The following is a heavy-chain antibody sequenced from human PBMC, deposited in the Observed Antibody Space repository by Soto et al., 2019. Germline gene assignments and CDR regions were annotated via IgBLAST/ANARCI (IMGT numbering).Heavy chain of an antibody. V-gene: IGHV1-69*01. CDR3: AGEEEQGPYFDY. CDR2: IIPIFGTA. CDR1: GGTFSSYA. D-gene: IGHD1-1*01. J-gene: IGHJ4*02. Sequence: QVQLVQSGAEVPKPGSSVKVSCTASGGTFSSYAISWVRQAPGQGLEWMGGIIPIFGTANYAQKFQGRVTITADESTSTAYMELSSLRSEDTAVYYCAGEEEQGPYFDYWGQGTLVTVSS.